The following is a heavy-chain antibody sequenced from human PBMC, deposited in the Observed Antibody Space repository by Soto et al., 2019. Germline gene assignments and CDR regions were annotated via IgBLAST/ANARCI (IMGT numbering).Heavy chain of an antibody. CDR3: ARDWVHERWLDP. D-gene: IGHD1-1*01. Sequence: SETLSLTCTVSGDSMNSGDYYWSWIRQPPGKGLEWIGYIFYSGSTYYNPSLKSRVTISGDMSKKQFSLNLRSVTAADTAVYFCARDWVHERWLDPWGQGALATVYS. V-gene: IGHV4-30-4*01. CDR1: GDSMNSGDYY. J-gene: IGHJ5*02. CDR2: IFYSGST.